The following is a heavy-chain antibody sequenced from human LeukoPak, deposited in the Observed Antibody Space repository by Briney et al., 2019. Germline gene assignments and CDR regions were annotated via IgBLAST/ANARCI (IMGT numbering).Heavy chain of an antibody. V-gene: IGHV3-30*02. D-gene: IGHD4-17*01. CDR3: ARDHSVTAFDI. Sequence: PGGSLRLSCAASGFTFRSYGMHWVRQAPGKGLEWVAFTRYDGNNKYYADSVKGRFTISRDNAKNSLYLQMNSLRAEDTAVYYCARDHSVTAFDIWGQGTMVTVSS. CDR2: TRYDGNNK. CDR1: GFTFRSYG. J-gene: IGHJ3*02.